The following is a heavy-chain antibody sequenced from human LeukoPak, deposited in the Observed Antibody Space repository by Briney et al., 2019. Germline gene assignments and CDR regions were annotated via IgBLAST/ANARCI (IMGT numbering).Heavy chain of an antibody. CDR2: INHSGST. Sequence: PSETLSLTCAVYGGSFSGYYWSWLRQPPGKGLEWIGEINHSGSTNYNPSLKSRVTISLDTSKNQFSLKLSSVTAADTAMYYCVRQFDFWGQGTLVTVSS. CDR3: VRQFDF. V-gene: IGHV4-34*01. CDR1: GGSFSGYY. J-gene: IGHJ4*02.